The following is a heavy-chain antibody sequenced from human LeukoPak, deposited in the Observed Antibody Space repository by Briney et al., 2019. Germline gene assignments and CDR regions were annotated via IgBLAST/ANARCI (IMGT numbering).Heavy chain of an antibody. Sequence: ASVKVSCNASGYTFTGYYIHWVRQAPGQGLEWMGWINPNSGGTNYAQKIQGRVTMTTNTSPSTAYMELSRLRSDDTAAYYCARGGTVITFGGVFAKAAYFDYWGQGTLVTVSS. CDR2: INPNSGGT. V-gene: IGHV1-2*02. J-gene: IGHJ4*02. CDR3: ARGGTVITFGGVFAKAAYFDY. CDR1: GYTFTGYY. D-gene: IGHD3-16*02.